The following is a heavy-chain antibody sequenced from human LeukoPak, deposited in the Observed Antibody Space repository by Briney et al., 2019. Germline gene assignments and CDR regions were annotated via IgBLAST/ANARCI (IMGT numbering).Heavy chain of an antibody. CDR1: GGSISSSSYY. V-gene: IGHV4-39*07. J-gene: IGHJ3*02. Sequence: SETLSLTCTVSGGSISSSSYYWGWIRQPPGKGLEWIGSIYYSGSTYYNPSLKSRVTISVDTSKNQFSLKLSSVTAADTAVYYCARAPTKYCSSTSCYTLDAFDIWGQGTMVTVSS. CDR2: IYYSGST. CDR3: ARAPTKYCSSTSCYTLDAFDI. D-gene: IGHD2-2*02.